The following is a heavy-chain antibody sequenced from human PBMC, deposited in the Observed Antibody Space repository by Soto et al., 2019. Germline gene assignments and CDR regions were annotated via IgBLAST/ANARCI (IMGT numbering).Heavy chain of an antibody. CDR1: GFTFRSYT. Sequence: GGSLRLSCAASGFTFRSYTMHWVRQAPGKGLEWVALTWHDETNKYYADSVKGRFTISRDNSRNTLYLQMNSLRAEDTAVYYCARDLGYNSGHPFDYWGQGTQVTVSS. V-gene: IGHV3-33*01. J-gene: IGHJ4*02. CDR3: ARDLGYNSGHPFDY. D-gene: IGHD1-20*01. CDR2: TWHDETNK.